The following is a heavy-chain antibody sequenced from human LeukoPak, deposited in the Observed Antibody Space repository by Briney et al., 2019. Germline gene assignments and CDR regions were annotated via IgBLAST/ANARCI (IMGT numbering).Heavy chain of an antibody. CDR3: ARDLGDFNYFDY. D-gene: IGHD2-21*02. Sequence: ASVKVSCKASGYTFTSYDINWVRQATGQGLEWMGWISAYNGNTNYAQKFQGRVTMTRDTSISTAYMEVSRLRSDDTAVYYCARDLGDFNYFDYWGQGTLVTVSS. V-gene: IGHV1-2*02. J-gene: IGHJ4*02. CDR1: GYTFTSYD. CDR2: ISAYNGNT.